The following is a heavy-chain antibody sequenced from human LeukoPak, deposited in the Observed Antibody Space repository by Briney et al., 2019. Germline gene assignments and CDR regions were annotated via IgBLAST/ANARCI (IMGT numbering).Heavy chain of an antibody. CDR1: GYTFTSYA. CDR2: INTNTGTP. V-gene: IGHV7-4-1*02. Sequence: ALVKVSCKASGYTFTSYAMKWVRQAPGQGLECLGWINTNTGTPTFAQGFTGRFVFSLDTSVNTAYLQISSLKAEDTAVYYCAREFTAGYASWFDPWGQGTLVTVSS. D-gene: IGHD1-1*01. J-gene: IGHJ5*02. CDR3: AREFTAGYASWFDP.